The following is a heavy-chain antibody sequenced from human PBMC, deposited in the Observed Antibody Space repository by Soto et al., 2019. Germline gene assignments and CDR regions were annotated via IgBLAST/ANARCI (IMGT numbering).Heavy chain of an antibody. CDR3: ASRSPTSSGYYHYWYFDL. V-gene: IGHV1-69*01. D-gene: IGHD3-22*01. CDR1: GGTFSSYA. Sequence: QVQLVQSGAEVKKPGSSVKVSCKASGGTFSSYAISWVRQAPGQGLEWMGGIIPIFGTANYAQKFQGRVTITADESTSTAYMELSSLRSEDSAVSYCASRSPTSSGYYHYWYFDLWGRGTLVTVSS. J-gene: IGHJ2*01. CDR2: IIPIFGTA.